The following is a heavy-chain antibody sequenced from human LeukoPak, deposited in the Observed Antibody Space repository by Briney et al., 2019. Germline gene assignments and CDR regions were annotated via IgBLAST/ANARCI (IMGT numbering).Heavy chain of an antibody. CDR2: ISWNSGYI. CDR3: AKDRYYDSSGLLDY. Sequence: PGGSLRLSCAASGFTFDDYAMHWVRQAPGKGLEWVSGISWNSGYIGFADSVKGRFTISRDNSKNSLYLQMNSLRAEDTALYYCAKDRYYDSSGLLDYWGQGTLVTVSS. J-gene: IGHJ4*02. CDR1: GFTFDDYA. D-gene: IGHD3-22*01. V-gene: IGHV3-9*01.